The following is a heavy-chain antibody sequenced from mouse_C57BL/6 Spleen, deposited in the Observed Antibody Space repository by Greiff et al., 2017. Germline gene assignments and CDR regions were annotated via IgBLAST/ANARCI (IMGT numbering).Heavy chain of an antibody. V-gene: IGHV1-69*01. CDR2: IDPSDSYT. Sequence: VQLVESGPELVKPGASVKISCKASGYTFTSYWMHWVKQRPGQGLEWIGEIDPSDSYTNYNQKFKGKSTLTVDKSSSTAYMQLSSLTSEDSAVYYCARDSSGYLDYWGQGTTLTVSS. D-gene: IGHD3-2*02. J-gene: IGHJ2*01. CDR1: GYTFTSYW. CDR3: ARDSSGYLDY.